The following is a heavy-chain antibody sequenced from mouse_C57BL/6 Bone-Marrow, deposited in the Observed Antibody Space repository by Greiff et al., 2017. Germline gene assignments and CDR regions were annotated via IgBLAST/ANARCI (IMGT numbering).Heavy chain of an antibody. CDR2: INPNNGGT. Sequence: VQLQQSGPELVKPGASVKMSCKASGYTFTDSNMHWVKQSHGKSLEWIGYINPNNGGTSYNQKFKGKATLTVNKSSSTAYMELRSLTSEDSAVYYCARKANYDGAWFAYWGQGTLVTVSA. V-gene: IGHV1-22*01. CDR3: ARKANYDGAWFAY. J-gene: IGHJ3*01. CDR1: GYTFTDSN. D-gene: IGHD1-1*01.